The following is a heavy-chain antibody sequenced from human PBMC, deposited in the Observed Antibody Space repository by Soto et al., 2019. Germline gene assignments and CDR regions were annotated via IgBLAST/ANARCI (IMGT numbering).Heavy chain of an antibody. CDR1: GFTFSDYY. CDR3: ARGDLLTGHGH. J-gene: IGHJ4*02. CDR2: ISSSSSYT. V-gene: IGHV3-11*05. Sequence: QVQLVESGGGLVKPGGSLTLSCAASGFTFSDYYMSWIRQAPGKGLEWVSYISSSSSYTKYADSVKGRFTISRDNAKKSLYLQMNSPRVEDTALYYCARGDLLTGHGHWGQGTLVTVS. D-gene: IGHD3-9*01.